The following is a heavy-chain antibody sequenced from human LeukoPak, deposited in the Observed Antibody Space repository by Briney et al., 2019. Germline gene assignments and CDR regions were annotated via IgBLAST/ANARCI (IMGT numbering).Heavy chain of an antibody. D-gene: IGHD6-13*01. CDR1: GFTFSSYS. V-gene: IGHV3-21*01. J-gene: IGHJ4*02. CDR3: ASTIAAAGNGWYFDY. CDR2: ISSSSSYI. Sequence: PGGSLRLSCAASGFTFSSYSMNWVRQAPGKGLEWVPSISSSSSYIYYADSVKGRFTISRDNAKNSLYLQMNSLRAEDTAVYYCASTIAAAGNGWYFDYWGQGTLVTVSS.